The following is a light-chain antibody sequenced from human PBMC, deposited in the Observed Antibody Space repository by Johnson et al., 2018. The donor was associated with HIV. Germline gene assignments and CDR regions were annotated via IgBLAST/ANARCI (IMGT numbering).Light chain of an antibody. V-gene: IGLV1-51*01. CDR3: GTWDSSLSYNYV. J-gene: IGLJ1*01. Sequence: QLVLTQPPSVSAAPGQKVTISCSGSTSNIGNNYVSWYQQLPGKAPKLLIYDNDRRPSGVPDRFSGSKSGTSATLDITGLQTGDEADYYCGTWDSSLSYNYVFGTGTKVTVL. CDR2: DND. CDR1: TSNIGNNY.